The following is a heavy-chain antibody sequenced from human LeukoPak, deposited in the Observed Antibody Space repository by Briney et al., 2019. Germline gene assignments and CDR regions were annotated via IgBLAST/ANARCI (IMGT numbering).Heavy chain of an antibody. CDR1: GGSFSGYY. CDR3: ARGLSSGYYYYY. CDR2: INHRGST. V-gene: IGHV4-34*01. D-gene: IGHD3-22*01. J-gene: IGHJ4*02. Sequence: SETLSLTCAVYGGSFSGYYWSWIRQPPGKGLEWIGEINHRGSTNYNPSLKSRVTISVDTSKNQFSLKLSSVTAADTAVYYCARGLSSGYYYYYWGQGTLVTVSS.